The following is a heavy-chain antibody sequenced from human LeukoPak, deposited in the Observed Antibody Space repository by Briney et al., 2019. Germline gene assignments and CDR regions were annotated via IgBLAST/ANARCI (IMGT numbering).Heavy chain of an antibody. CDR2: IYSGGST. J-gene: IGHJ3*02. CDR1: GFTVSSNY. D-gene: IGHD6-19*01. CDR3: ARDGSSGWYYAFDI. V-gene: IGHV3-66*01. Sequence: GGSLRLSCAASGFTVSSNYMNWVRQAPGKGLEWISVIYSGGSTYYADSVKGRFTISRDNSKNTLYLQMNSLRAEDTAVYYCARDGSSGWYYAFDIWGQGTMVTVSS.